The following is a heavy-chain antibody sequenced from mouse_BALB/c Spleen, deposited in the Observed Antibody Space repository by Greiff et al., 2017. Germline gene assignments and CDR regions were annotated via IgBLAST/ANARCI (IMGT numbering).Heavy chain of an antibody. V-gene: IGHV1S29*02. J-gene: IGHJ3*01. Sequence: VQLKESGPELVKPGASVKISCKASGYTFTDYNMHWVKQSHGKSLEWIGYIYPYNGGTGYNQKFKSKATLTVDNSSSTAYMELRSLTSEDSAVYYCAGFYYGNFPWFAYWGQGTLVTVSA. D-gene: IGHD2-1*01. CDR3: AGFYYGNFPWFAY. CDR1: GYTFTDYN. CDR2: IYPYNGGT.